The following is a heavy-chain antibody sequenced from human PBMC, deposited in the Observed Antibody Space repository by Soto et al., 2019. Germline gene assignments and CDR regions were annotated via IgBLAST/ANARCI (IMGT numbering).Heavy chain of an antibody. CDR3: ARGQKDSSSSWWFDP. J-gene: IGHJ5*02. V-gene: IGHV4-38-2*02. CDR2: IFHTGTT. Sequence: PSEPLSLTCTVSADSISGVYHWAWIRQPPGMRLEWVASIFHTGTTYYNPSLASRVTISVDTSKNQFALKLSSVTAADTAVYYCARGQKDSSSSWWFDPWGQGTLVTVSS. CDR1: ADSISGVYH. D-gene: IGHD6-6*01.